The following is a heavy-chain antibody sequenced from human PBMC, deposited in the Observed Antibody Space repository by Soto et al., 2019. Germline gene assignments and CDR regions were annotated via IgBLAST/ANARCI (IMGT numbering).Heavy chain of an antibody. CDR3: GRTRGTYPDYFDL. J-gene: IGHJ4*02. CDR1: GASMTSSSYY. V-gene: IGHV4-39*01. CDR2: IYYNGST. D-gene: IGHD4-17*01. Sequence: PSETLSLTCTVSGASMTSSSYYWGCVRQPPGLGLEWIGTIYYNGSTYYSPSLKSRVTISVDTSKNHFSLSLRSVTAADTAMYYWGRTRGTYPDYFDLGARGAWFPVPS.